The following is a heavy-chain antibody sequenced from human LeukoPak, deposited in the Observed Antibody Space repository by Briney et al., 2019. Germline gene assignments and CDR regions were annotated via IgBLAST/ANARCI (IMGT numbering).Heavy chain of an antibody. CDR1: GGTFSSYA. J-gene: IGHJ2*01. D-gene: IGHD3-9*01. CDR2: IIPIFGTA. V-gene: IGHV1-69*06. Sequence: ASVKVSCKASGGTFSSYAISWVRQAPGQGLEWMRGIIPIFGTANYAQKFQGRVTITADKSTSTAYMELSSLRSEDTAVYYCARVPARYDILTGYYAVDWYFDLWGRGTLVTVSS. CDR3: ARVPARYDILTGYYAVDWYFDL.